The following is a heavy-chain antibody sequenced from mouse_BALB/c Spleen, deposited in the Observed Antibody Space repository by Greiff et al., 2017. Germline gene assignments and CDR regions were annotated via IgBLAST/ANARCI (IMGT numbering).Heavy chain of an antibody. CDR1: GFSLTSYG. V-gene: IGHV2-4-1*01. Sequence: QVQLKESGPGLVQPSQSLSITCTASGFSLTSYGVHWVRQSPGKGLEWLGVIWSGGSTDYNAAFISRLSISKDNSKSQVFFKMNSLQADDTAIYYCARNLLILGDAMDYWGQGTSVTVSS. J-gene: IGHJ4*01. CDR3: ARNLLILGDAMDY. D-gene: IGHD3-3*01. CDR2: IWSGGST.